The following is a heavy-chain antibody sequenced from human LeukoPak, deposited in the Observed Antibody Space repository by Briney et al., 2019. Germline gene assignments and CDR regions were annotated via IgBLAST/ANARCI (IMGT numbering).Heavy chain of an antibody. J-gene: IGHJ6*03. CDR2: INHSGST. Sequence: SETLSLTCAVYGGSFSGYYWSWIRQPPGKGLEWIGEINHSGSTNYNPSLKSRATISVDTSKNQFSLRLSSVTAADTAVYYCARGKYDYYYYYYYMDVWGKGTTVTVSS. D-gene: IGHD3-3*01. CDR3: ARGKYDYYYYYYYMDV. CDR1: GGSFSGYY. V-gene: IGHV4-34*01.